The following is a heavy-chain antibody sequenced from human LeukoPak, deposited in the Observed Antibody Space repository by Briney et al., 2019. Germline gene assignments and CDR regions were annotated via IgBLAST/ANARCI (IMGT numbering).Heavy chain of an antibody. J-gene: IGHJ4*02. Sequence: GEALKISCKGSGYSFTSYWIGWVRQMPGKGLEWMGTIYPGDSDTRYSPSFQGQVTISADKSISTAYLQRSSLKPSDTAMYYCASLAVAGSFDYWGQGTLVTVSS. V-gene: IGHV5-51*01. CDR1: GYSFTSYW. CDR3: ASLAVAGSFDY. D-gene: IGHD6-19*01. CDR2: IYPGDSDT.